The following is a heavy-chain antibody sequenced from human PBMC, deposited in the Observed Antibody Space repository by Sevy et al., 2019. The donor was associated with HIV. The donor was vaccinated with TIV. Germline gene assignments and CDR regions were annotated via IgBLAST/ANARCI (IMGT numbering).Heavy chain of an antibody. CDR3: ARDVGICSGGSCYSGFDY. V-gene: IGHV3-7*03. CDR1: GFTFSSYW. CDR2: IKQDGSEK. D-gene: IGHD2-15*01. J-gene: IGHJ4*02. Sequence: GGSLRLSCAASGFTFSSYWMSWVRQAPGKGLEWVANIKQDGSEKYYVDSVKGRFTISRDKAKNSLYLQMNSLRAEDTAVYSWARDVGICSGGSCYSGFDYWGQGTLVTVSS.